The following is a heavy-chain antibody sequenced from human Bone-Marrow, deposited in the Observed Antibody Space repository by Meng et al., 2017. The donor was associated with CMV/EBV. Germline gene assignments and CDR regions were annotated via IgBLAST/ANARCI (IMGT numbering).Heavy chain of an antibody. D-gene: IGHD2-2*01. J-gene: IGHJ4*02. CDR1: GYTFTDYY. V-gene: IGHV1-2*02. Sequence: ASVKVSCKASGYTFTDYYMHWVRQAPGQGLEWMGWINPNSGGTNYAQKFRGRVTMTRHTSITTAYMELSRLRSDDTAVYYCARDPVLPAALDYWGQGTLVTGSS. CDR3: ARDPVLPAALDY. CDR2: INPNSGGT.